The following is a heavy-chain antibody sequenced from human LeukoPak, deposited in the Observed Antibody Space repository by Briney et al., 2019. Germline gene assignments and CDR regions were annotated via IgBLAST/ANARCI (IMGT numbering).Heavy chain of an antibody. J-gene: IGHJ4*02. CDR3: AKDGSGYQMLIDY. Sequence: GGSLRLSSEVSGFSFSGYAMSWVRQAPGKGMEWVAAISGRGSTTYYTDSVKGRFTISRDNFKNTLYLQMNSLRAEDTAVYFCAKDGSGYQMLIDYWGQGALVTVSS. CDR1: GFSFSGYA. D-gene: IGHD2-2*01. V-gene: IGHV3-23*01. CDR2: ISGRGSTT.